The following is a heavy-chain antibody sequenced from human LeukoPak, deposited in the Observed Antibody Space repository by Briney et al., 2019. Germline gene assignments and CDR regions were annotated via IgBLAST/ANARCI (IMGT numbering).Heavy chain of an antibody. CDR1: GGSISSGDYY. D-gene: IGHD3-3*01. V-gene: IGHV4-30-4*08. CDR2: IYYSGST. J-gene: IGHJ6*03. CDR3: ARVDGDFWSHYYMDV. Sequence: PSQTLSFTCTVSGGSISSGDYYWSWIRQPPGKGLEWIGYIYYSGSTYYNPSLKSRVTISVDTSKNQFSLKLSSVTAADTAVYYCARVDGDFWSHYYMDVWGKGTTVTVSS.